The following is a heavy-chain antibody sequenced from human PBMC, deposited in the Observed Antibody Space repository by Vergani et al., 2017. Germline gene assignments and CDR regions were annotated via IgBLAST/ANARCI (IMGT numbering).Heavy chain of an antibody. J-gene: IGHJ5*02. D-gene: IGHD6-19*01. Sequence: QVQLEESGPGLVKPSETLSLTCTVSGGSFNTYYWSWIRQSPGKGLEWIGYIYTSGSTNYNPSLKSRVTMSVDTSKNQFSLKLSSVTAADTAVYYCAREGIAVPYNWFDPWGQGTLVTVSS. CDR3: AREGIAVPYNWFDP. CDR2: IYTSGST. V-gene: IGHV4-4*07. CDR1: GGSFNTYY.